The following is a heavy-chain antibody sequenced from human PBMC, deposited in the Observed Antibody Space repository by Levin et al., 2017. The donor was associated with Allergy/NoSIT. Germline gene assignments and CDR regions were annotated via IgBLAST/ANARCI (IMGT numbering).Heavy chain of an antibody. J-gene: IGHJ4*02. V-gene: IGHV3-15*01. CDR2: IKSKTDGGTS. Sequence: GGSLRLSCAASGFTFSNAWMSWVRQAPGKGLEWVARIKSKTDGGTSDYAAPVKGRFTISRDDSKNTLYLQMNSLKTGDTAADYCTTDDDSTPPEGYWGQGTLVTVSA. CDR1: GFTFSNAW. CDR3: TTDDDSTPPEGY. D-gene: IGHD3-22*01.